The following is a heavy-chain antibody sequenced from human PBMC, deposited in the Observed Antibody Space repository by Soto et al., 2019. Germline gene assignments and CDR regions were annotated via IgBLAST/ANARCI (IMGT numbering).Heavy chain of an antibody. CDR1: GFTFSSYA. J-gene: IGHJ5*02. CDR2: ISYEGSNK. CDR3: AREVVPAATHWWFGELLQNWFDP. Sequence: GGSLRLSCAASGFTFSSYAMHWVRQAPGKGLEWVAVISYEGSNKYYADSVKGRFTISRDNSKNTLYLQMNSLRAEDTAVYYCAREVVPAATHWWFGELLQNWFDPWGQGTLVTVSS. D-gene: IGHD3-10*01. V-gene: IGHV3-30-3*01.